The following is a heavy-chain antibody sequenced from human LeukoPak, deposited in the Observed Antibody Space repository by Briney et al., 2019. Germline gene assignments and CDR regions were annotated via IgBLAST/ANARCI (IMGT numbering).Heavy chain of an antibody. CDR1: GYTFTSYG. CDR3: ARPPYCSSTSRPPDYFDY. D-gene: IGHD2-2*01. CDR2: ISAYNGNT. V-gene: IGHV1-18*01. Sequence: ASVKVSCKASGYTFTSYGISWVRQAPGQGLEWMGWISAYNGNTNYAQKLQSRVTMTTDTSTSTAYMELRSLRSDDTAVYCCARPPYCSSTSRPPDYFDYWGQGTLVTVSS. J-gene: IGHJ4*02.